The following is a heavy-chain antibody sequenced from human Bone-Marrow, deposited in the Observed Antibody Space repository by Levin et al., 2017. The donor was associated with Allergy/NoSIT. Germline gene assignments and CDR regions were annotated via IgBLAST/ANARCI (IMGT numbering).Heavy chain of an antibody. V-gene: IGHV4-59*08. Sequence: SETLSLTCTVSGFSISSYYWAWIRQPPGKGLEWIGYIHRTGSTNYNPSLNSRVTISIDTSKNQSSLKMNSVSATDTASYYFARETWGSLDNWGQGILVTVAS. CDR2: IHRTGST. D-gene: IGHD7-27*01. CDR1: GFSISSYY. J-gene: IGHJ4*02. CDR3: ARETWGSLDN.